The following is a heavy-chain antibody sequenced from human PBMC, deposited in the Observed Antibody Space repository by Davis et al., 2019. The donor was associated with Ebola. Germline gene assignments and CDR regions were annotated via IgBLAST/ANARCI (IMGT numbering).Heavy chain of an antibody. CDR1: GFTFSGSA. CDR2: IRSKANSYAT. D-gene: IGHD4-17*01. J-gene: IGHJ4*02. Sequence: GESLKISCAASGFTFSGSAMHWVRQASGKGLEWVGRIRSKANSYATAYAASVKGRFTISRDDSKNTAYLQMNSLKTEDTAVYYCTATVTTDYWGQGTLVTGSS. V-gene: IGHV3-73*01. CDR3: TATVTTDY.